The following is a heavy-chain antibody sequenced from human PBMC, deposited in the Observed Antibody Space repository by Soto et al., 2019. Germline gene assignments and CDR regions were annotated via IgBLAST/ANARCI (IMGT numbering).Heavy chain of an antibody. CDR1: GGSISIGGYY. CDR3: ARGVTMVRGVIHTPYFDY. CDR2: IYYSGST. J-gene: IGHJ4*02. D-gene: IGHD3-10*01. V-gene: IGHV4-31*03. Sequence: QVQLQESGPGLVKPSQTLSLTCTVSGGSISIGGYYWSWIRQHPGKGLEWIGYIYYSGSTYYNPSLKSRVTISVDTSKNQFSLKLSSVTAADTAVYYCARGVTMVRGVIHTPYFDYWGQGTLVTVSS.